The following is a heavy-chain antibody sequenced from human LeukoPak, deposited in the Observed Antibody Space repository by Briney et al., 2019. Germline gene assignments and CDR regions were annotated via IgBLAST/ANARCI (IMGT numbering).Heavy chain of an antibody. CDR1: GGSNSSTTYY. Sequence: PSETLSLTCTVSGGSNSSTTYYWGWIRQPPGKGLEWIGSMHYSGSTYYNPSLNSRVTISLDTSKNLFSLRLSSVTAADTAVYYCTGDYGDYVIGHWGQGTLVTVSS. CDR3: TGDYGDYVIGH. V-gene: IGHV4-39*01. CDR2: MHYSGST. D-gene: IGHD4-17*01. J-gene: IGHJ4*02.